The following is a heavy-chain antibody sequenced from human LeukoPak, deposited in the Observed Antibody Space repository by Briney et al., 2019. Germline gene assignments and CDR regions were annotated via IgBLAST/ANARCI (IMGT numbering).Heavy chain of an antibody. J-gene: IGHJ4*02. CDR1: GFIFSSYA. D-gene: IGHD3-3*01. V-gene: IGHV3-30*04. CDR3: ARGAEEWPGDY. Sequence: GRSLRLSCAASGFIFSSYAMHWVRQAPGEGLEWVAVISYDGSNKYYADSVKGRFTISRDNSKNTLYLQMNSLRAEDTAVYYCARGAEEWPGDYWGQGTLVTVSS. CDR2: ISYDGSNK.